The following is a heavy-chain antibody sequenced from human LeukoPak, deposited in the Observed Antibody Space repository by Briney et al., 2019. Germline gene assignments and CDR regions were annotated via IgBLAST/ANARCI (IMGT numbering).Heavy chain of an antibody. CDR3: ARGYQEMVYAIRRYYGMDV. J-gene: IGHJ6*02. V-gene: IGHV1-8*01. Sequence: ASVKVPCKASGYTFTSYDINWVRQATGQGLEWMGWMNPNSGNTGYAQKFQGRVTMTRNTSISTAYMELSSLRSEDTAVYYCARGYQEMVYAIRRYYGMDVWGQGTTVTVSS. CDR1: GYTFTSYD. CDR2: MNPNSGNT. D-gene: IGHD2-8*01.